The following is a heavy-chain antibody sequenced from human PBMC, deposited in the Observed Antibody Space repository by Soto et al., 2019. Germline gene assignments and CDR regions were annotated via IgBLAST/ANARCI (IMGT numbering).Heavy chain of an antibody. CDR3: ARDRGYSDGPTPYYYGMEG. J-gene: IGHJ6*01. Sequence: GGSLRLSCAASGFTFSSYWMSWVRQAPGKGLEWVANIKQDGSEKYYVDSVKGRFTISRDNAKNSLYLQMNSLRAEDTAVYYCARDRGYSDGPTPYYYGMEGWGQGTTVTV. CDR1: GFTFSSYW. CDR2: IKQDGSEK. V-gene: IGHV3-7*05. D-gene: IGHD5-18*01.